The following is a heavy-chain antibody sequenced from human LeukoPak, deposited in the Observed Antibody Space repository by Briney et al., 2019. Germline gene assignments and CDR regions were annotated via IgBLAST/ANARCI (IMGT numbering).Heavy chain of an antibody. J-gene: IGHJ4*02. V-gene: IGHV4-38-2*02. CDR1: GYSITSGYY. CDR3: AREGPSDY. D-gene: IGHD2-2*01. Sequence: SETLSLTCTVSGYSITSGYYWGWIRQPPGKGLEWIGDIYYSGTTYYNPSLKSRVTVSVDTSKNQFSLKLSSVTAADTAVYYCAREGPSDYWGQGTLVTVSS. CDR2: IYYSGTT.